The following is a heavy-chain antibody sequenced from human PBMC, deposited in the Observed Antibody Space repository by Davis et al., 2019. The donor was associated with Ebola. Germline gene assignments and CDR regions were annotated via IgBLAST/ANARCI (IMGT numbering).Heavy chain of an antibody. CDR3: ARDRPEPESAFDI. V-gene: IGHV4-31*03. J-gene: IGHJ3*02. Sequence: MPSETLSLTCTVSGGSINRGGSYWTWIRQHPVKGLEWIGYYYYSGSTDYNPSLKTRVTISGDTSKNQFFLKIKSVTAADTAVYFCARDRPEPESAFDIWGQGTVVIVSS. D-gene: IGHD1-14*01. CDR1: GGSINRGGSY. CDR2: YYYSGST.